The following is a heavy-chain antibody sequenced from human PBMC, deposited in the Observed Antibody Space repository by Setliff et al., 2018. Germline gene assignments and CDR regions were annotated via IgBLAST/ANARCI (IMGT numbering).Heavy chain of an antibody. Sequence: PGGSLRLSCVASGFSFSNYYMSWVRQAPGKGLEWVANIKEDGSEEYYVDSVKGRFTISRDNAKNSLYLQMNSLRVEDTAVYFCAKDGQQLAPYAFDMWGQGTMVTVSS. CDR2: IKEDGSEE. J-gene: IGHJ3*02. CDR1: GFSFSNYY. V-gene: IGHV3-7*01. CDR3: AKDGQQLAPYAFDM. D-gene: IGHD6-13*01.